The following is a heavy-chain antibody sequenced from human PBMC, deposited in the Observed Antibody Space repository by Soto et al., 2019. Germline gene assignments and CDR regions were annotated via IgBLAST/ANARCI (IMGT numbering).Heavy chain of an antibody. Sequence: ASVKVSCKASGGTFSSYAISWVRQAPGQGLEWMGGIIPIFGTANYAQKFQGRVTITADKSTSTAYMELSSLRSEDTAVYYCTKSSGWSTYFDYWGQGTLVTVSS. CDR2: IIPIFGTA. CDR3: TKSSGWSTYFDY. J-gene: IGHJ4*02. D-gene: IGHD6-19*01. CDR1: GGTFSSYA. V-gene: IGHV1-69*06.